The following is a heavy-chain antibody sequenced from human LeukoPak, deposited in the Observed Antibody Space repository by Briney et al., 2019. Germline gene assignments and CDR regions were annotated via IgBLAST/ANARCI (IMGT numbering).Heavy chain of an antibody. V-gene: IGHV4-59*01. CDR1: GGSISSYY. CDR2: IYYSGGT. D-gene: IGHD6-25*01. J-gene: IGHJ6*03. CDR3: ARAPSSDHYYYYYMDV. Sequence: SETLSLTCTVSGGSISSYYWSWIRQPPGKGLEWIGYIYYSGGTNYNPSLKSRVTISVDTSKNQFSLKLSSVTAADTAVYYCARAPSSDHYYYYYMDVWGKGTTVTASS.